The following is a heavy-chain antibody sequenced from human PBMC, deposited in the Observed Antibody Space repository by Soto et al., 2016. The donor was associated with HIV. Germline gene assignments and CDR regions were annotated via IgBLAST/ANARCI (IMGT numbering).Heavy chain of an antibody. D-gene: IGHD3-10*01. Sequence: VQLQESGPGLVKPSETLSLTCTVSGGSISSYYWSWIRQPPGKGLEWIGYIYYSGSTNYNPSLKSRVTISVDTSKNQFSLKLSSVTAADTAVYYCARAINYYGSGSYWGWFDPWGQGPWSPSPQ. CDR2: IYYSGST. CDR1: GGSISSYY. V-gene: IGHV4-59*01. J-gene: IGHJ5*02. CDR3: ARAINYYGSGSYWGWFDP.